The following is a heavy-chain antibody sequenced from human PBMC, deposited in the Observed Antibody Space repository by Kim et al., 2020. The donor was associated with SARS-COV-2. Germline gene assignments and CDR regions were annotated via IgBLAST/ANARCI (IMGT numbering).Heavy chain of an antibody. CDR1: GGSISSYY. CDR2: IYYSGST. Sequence: SETLSLTCTVSGGSISSYYWSWIRQPPGKGLEWIGYIYYSGSTNYNPSLKSRVTISVDTSKNQFSLKLSSVTAADTAVYYCARDLGQLVPNYYYGMDVWGQGTTVTVSS. CDR3: ARDLGQLVPNYYYGMDV. D-gene: IGHD6-6*01. J-gene: IGHJ6*02. V-gene: IGHV4-59*01.